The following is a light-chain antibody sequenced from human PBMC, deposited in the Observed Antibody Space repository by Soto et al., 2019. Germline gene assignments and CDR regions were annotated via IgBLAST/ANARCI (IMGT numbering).Light chain of an antibody. V-gene: IGLV1-40*01. J-gene: IGLJ2*01. CDR3: HSYDSILSGGV. CDR2: GNN. CDR1: SSNIGAGYD. Sequence: QSVLTQPPSVSGAPGQRVTVSCTGSSSNIGAGYDVHWYQQLPGTAPKLLIYGNNNRPSGVPDRFSASKSGTSASLAITGLQAEDEADYYCHSYDSILSGGVFGGGTKVTVL.